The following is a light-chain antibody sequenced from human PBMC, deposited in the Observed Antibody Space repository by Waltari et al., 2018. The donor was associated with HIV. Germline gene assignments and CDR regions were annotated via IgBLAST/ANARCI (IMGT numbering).Light chain of an antibody. Sequence: QSALTQPPSASGSLGQSVTISCTGSRSDIGAYDSVSWFQQHPRSAPKLLLYEVTRRPSSVSDRFSGSRSGSTAFLTVAGVQPDDEATYFCSSYGDSLRVLFGGGTNVTVL. CDR1: RSDIGAYDS. J-gene: IGLJ3*02. CDR3: SSYGDSLRVL. CDR2: EVT. V-gene: IGLV2-8*01.